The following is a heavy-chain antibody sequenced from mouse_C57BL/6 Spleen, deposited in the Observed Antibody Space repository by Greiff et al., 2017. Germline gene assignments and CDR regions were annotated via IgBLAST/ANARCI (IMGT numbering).Heavy chain of an antibody. J-gene: IGHJ4*01. CDR2: ISDGGSYT. CDR3: AREGNCVDY. Sequence: EVKVVESGGGLVKPGGSLKLSCAASGFTFSSYAMSWVRQTPEKRLEWVATISDGGSYTYYPDNVKGRFTISRDNAKNNLYLQMSHLKSEDTAMYYCAREGNCVDYWGQGTSVTVSS. CDR1: GFTFSSYA. D-gene: IGHD2-1*01. V-gene: IGHV5-4*01.